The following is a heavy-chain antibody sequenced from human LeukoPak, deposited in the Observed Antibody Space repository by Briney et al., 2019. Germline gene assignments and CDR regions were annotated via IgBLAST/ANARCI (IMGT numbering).Heavy chain of an antibody. CDR2: IYYSGST. CDR3: ARVTTNYYDSSGYPDAFDI. V-gene: IGHV4-39*07. CDR1: GGSIGSSSYY. J-gene: IGHJ3*02. D-gene: IGHD3-22*01. Sequence: SETLSLTCTVSGGSIGSSSYYWGWIRQPPGKGLEWIGSIYYSGSTYYNPSLKSRVTISVDTSKNQFSLKLSSVSAADTAVYYCARVTTNYYDSSGYPDAFDIWGQGTMVTVSS.